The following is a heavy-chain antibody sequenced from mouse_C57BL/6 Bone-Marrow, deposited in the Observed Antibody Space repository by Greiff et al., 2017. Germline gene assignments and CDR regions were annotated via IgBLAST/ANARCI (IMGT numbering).Heavy chain of an antibody. CDR3: ARDAPYYGSSYVDYAMDY. CDR1: GFTFSDFY. J-gene: IGHJ4*01. D-gene: IGHD1-1*01. CDR2: SRNKANDYTT. V-gene: IGHV7-1*01. Sequence: EVQVVESGGGLVQSGRSLRLSCATSGFTFSDFYMEWVRQAPGKGLAWIAASRNKANDYTTEYSAPAKGRFIISRDTSQSILYLQMNALRAEDTAIYYCARDAPYYGSSYVDYAMDYWGQGTSVTVSS.